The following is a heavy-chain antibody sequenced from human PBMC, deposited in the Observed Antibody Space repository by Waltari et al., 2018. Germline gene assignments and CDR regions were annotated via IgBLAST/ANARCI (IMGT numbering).Heavy chain of an antibody. CDR1: GGSVNSISYY. Sequence: QLQLQESGPGLVKPSETLSLTCTVPGGSVNSISYYWVWFRQPPGKGLEWIGSIYYGGTTYYKSSLKSRITVSVDTSKNQFSLRLSSVTAADTAVYYCATYSGSYYSVDSWGQGTLVTVSS. V-gene: IGHV4-39*07. CDR2: IYYGGTT. CDR3: ATYSGSYYSVDS. J-gene: IGHJ4*02. D-gene: IGHD3-10*01.